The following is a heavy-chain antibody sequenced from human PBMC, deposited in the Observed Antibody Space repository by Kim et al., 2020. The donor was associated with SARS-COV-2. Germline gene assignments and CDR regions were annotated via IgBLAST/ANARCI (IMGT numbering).Heavy chain of an antibody. CDR3: SIDCAVSTSCYDTDHS. V-gene: IGHV3-15*01. Sequence: GGSLRLSCSASGLTFIDAWMNWVRHAPGERRQWVGRIKIKAHGRTKDYATPVKGKFTISRDDSQNTLYLQINSLRTESTAVYYFSIDCAVSTSCYDTDHSWGKGTMVTVAS. CDR2: IKIKAHGRTK. D-gene: IGHD2-2*01. J-gene: IGHJ3*02. CDR1: GLTFIDAW.